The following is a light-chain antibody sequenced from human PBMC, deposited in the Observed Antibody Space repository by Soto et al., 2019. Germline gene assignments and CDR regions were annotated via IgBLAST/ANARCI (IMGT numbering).Light chain of an antibody. V-gene: IGKV1-13*02. Sequence: AIQLTQSPSSLSASIGDRVTITCRASQAISTNLAWYQHKPGTVPKVLIYDASILESGVPSRFSGSGSGTDFNLISSSLQPEDFEPYYCQQFRTYSTFGGGTKVEVK. CDR3: QQFRTYST. CDR2: DAS. J-gene: IGKJ4*02. CDR1: QAISTN.